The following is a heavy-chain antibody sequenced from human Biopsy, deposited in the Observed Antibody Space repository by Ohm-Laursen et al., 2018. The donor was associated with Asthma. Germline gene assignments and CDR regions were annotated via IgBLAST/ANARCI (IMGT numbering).Heavy chain of an antibody. D-gene: IGHD3-16*01. V-gene: IGHV1-2*06. CDR3: ARIKIRIGAGTDRYFDL. CDR1: GDSFSNYA. J-gene: IGHJ2*01. CDR2: IDPNSGGT. Sequence: ASVKVSCKASGDSFSNYAISWVRQAPGRGLEWMGRIDPNSGGTNYAQKFLGRVTMTRDTSVNTAFMVLSRLRSDDTAVYYCARIKIRIGAGTDRYFDLWGRGTLVTVSS.